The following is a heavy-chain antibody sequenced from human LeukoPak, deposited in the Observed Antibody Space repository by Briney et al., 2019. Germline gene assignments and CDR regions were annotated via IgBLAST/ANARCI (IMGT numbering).Heavy chain of an antibody. Sequence: GGSLRLSCAASGFTFSNYWMSWVRQAPGKGLEWVAHIKQDGSETCYIESMKGRFTISRDNAKNSLYLQMNSLRAEDTAVYYCARGGVVVTAMPLYYFDYWGQGTLVTVSS. CDR1: GFTFSNYW. V-gene: IGHV3-7*01. CDR3: ARGGVVVTAMPLYYFDY. CDR2: IKQDGSET. J-gene: IGHJ4*02. D-gene: IGHD2-21*02.